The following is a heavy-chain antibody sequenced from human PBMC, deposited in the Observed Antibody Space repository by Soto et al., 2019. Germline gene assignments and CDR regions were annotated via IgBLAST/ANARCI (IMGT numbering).Heavy chain of an antibody. V-gene: IGHV1-18*01. CDR3: ARDHYDFWSGYYGHDY. CDR1: GYTFTSYG. J-gene: IGHJ4*02. D-gene: IGHD3-3*01. Sequence: GASVKVSCKASGYTFTSYGISWVRQAPGQGLEWMGWISAYNGNTNYAQKLQGRVTMTTDTSTSTAYMELRSLRSDDTAVYYCARDHYDFWSGYYGHDYWGQGTLVTVSS. CDR2: ISAYNGNT.